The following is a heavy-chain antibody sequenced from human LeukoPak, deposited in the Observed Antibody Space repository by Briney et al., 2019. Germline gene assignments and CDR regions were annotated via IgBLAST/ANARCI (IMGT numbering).Heavy chain of an antibody. CDR3: ARVLTTVTTMVLYNDY. CDR1: GFTFSSYS. D-gene: IGHD4-17*01. J-gene: IGHJ4*02. Sequence: GGFLRLSCAASGFTFSSYSMNWVRQAPGKGLEWVSYISTSRSSIYYADSVKGRFTISRDNAKNSLYLQMNTLRAEDTAVYYCARVLTTVTTMVLYNDYWGQGTLVTVSS. CDR2: ISTSRSSI. V-gene: IGHV3-48*04.